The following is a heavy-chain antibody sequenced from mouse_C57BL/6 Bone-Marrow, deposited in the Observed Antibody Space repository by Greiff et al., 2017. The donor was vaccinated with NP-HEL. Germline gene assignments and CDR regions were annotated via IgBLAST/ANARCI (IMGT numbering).Heavy chain of an antibody. J-gene: IGHJ3*01. V-gene: IGHV1-55*01. CDR3: ARIGYSNYEFAY. D-gene: IGHD2-5*01. CDR1: GYTFTSYW. Sequence: QVQLKQPGAELVKPGASVKMSCKASGYTFTSYWITWVTQRPGQGLEWIGDIYPGSGSTNYNEKFKSKATLTVDTSSSTAYMQLSSLTSEDSAVYYCARIGYSNYEFAYWGQGTLVTVSA. CDR2: IYPGSGST.